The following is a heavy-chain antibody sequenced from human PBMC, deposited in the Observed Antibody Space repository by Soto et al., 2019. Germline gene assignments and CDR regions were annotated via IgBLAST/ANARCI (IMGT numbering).Heavy chain of an antibody. CDR3: ARESFGDYVHPFDY. CDR2: ISSSSSTI. V-gene: IGHV3-48*01. J-gene: IGHJ4*02. Sequence: GGSLRLSCAASGFTFSSYSMNWVRQAPGKGLEWVSYISSSSSTIYYADSVKGRFTISRDNAKNSLYLQMNSLRAEDTAVYYCARESFGDYVHPFDYWGQGTLVTVSS. CDR1: GFTFSSYS. D-gene: IGHD4-17*01.